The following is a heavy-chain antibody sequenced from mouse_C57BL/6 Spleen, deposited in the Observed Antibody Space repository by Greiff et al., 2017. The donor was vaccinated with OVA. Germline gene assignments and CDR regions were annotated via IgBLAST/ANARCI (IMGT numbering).Heavy chain of an antibody. V-gene: IGHV5-6*01. D-gene: IGHD3-3*01. CDR1: GFTFSSYG. J-gene: IGHJ2*01. CDR2: ISSGGSYT. CDR3: ARGGLGGYFDY. Sequence: EVKVVESGGDLVKPGGSLKLSCAASGFTFSSYGMSWVRQTPDKRLEWVATISSGGSYTYYPASVTGRFTISRDTAKNPLYLQMSSLTSENTAMYYGARGGLGGYFDYWGQGTTLTVSA.